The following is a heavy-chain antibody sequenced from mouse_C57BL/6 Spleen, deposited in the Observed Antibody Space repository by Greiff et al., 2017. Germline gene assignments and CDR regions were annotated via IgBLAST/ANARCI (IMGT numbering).Heavy chain of an antibody. D-gene: IGHD2-2*01. V-gene: IGHV10-3*01. CDR2: IRSKGSNYAT. J-gene: IGHJ3*01. CDR1: GFTFNTYA. CDR3: VRVGDGYAGFAY. Sequence: EVKWVESGGGLVQPKGSLKLSCAASGFTFNTYAMHWVRQAPGKGLEWVARIRSKGSNYATYYADSVKDRFTISRDDSQSMLYLQMNNLETEDTAMYYCVRVGDGYAGFAYWGQGTLVTVSA.